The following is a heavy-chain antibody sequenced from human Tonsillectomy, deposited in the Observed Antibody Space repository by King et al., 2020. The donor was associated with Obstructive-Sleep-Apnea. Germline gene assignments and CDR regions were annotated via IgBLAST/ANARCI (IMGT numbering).Heavy chain of an antibody. D-gene: IGHD6-25*01. CDR1: GLTFSSYG. J-gene: IGHJ4*02. V-gene: IGHV3-30*18. CDR3: AKVPGSGFDS. Sequence: VQLVESGGGVVQPGGSLRLSCVDSGLTFSSYGMHWVRQAPGKGLGGVAFISYDGRYKNYADSVKGRFTISRDNSKKTLSLQMNSLRDEDTALYYCAKVPGSGFDSWGQGTLVTVSS. CDR2: ISYDGRYK.